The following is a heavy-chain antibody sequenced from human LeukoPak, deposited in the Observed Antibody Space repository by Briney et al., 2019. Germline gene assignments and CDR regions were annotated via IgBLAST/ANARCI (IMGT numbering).Heavy chain of an antibody. Sequence: SETLSLTCAVYGGSFSGYYWSWIRQPPGKGLEWIGEINHSGSTNYNPSLKSRVTISVDTSKNQFSLKLSSVTAADTAVYYCARGLSDVYWGQGTLVTVSS. V-gene: IGHV4-34*01. CDR1: GGSFSGYY. CDR3: ARGLSDVY. J-gene: IGHJ4*02. CDR2: INHSGST.